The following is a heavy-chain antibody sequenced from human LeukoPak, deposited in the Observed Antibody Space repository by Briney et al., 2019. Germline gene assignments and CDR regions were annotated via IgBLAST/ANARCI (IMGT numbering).Heavy chain of an antibody. J-gene: IGHJ4*02. CDR3: AIMHPYYDGNGYWVQ. V-gene: IGHV3-23*01. Sequence: PGGSLRLSCAASGFTFSSYAMSWVRQAPGKGLEWVSGISVSGTSTSNADSVKGRFTIFRDNPRNTLYLQMNSLRAEDTALYYCAIMHPYYDGNGYWVQWGQGTLVTVSS. CDR2: ISVSGTST. CDR1: GFTFSSYA. D-gene: IGHD3-22*01.